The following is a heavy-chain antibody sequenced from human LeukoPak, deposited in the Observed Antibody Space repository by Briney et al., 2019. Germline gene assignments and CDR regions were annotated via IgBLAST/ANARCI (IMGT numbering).Heavy chain of an antibody. D-gene: IGHD3-10*01. J-gene: IGHJ5*02. CDR1: GGSISSYS. CDR2: MYYGGVT. Sequence: PSETLSLTCTVSGGSISSYSWSWIRQSPEKGLEWIGYMYYGGVTNYNPSLKSRVTILVDTSKNQFSLKLSSVTAADTAVYYCAREKSMVRGVTNPNWFDPWGQGTLVTVSS. CDR3: AREKSMVRGVTNPNWFDP. V-gene: IGHV4-59*01.